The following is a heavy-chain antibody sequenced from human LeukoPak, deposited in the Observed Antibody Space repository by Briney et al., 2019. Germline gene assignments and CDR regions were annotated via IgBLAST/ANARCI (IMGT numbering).Heavy chain of an antibody. J-gene: IGHJ4*02. CDR1: GYIFTNYW. Sequence: GESLKISCKGSGYIFTNYWIGWVRQMPGKGLEWTGIIYPGESDTRYSPSFQSQVTISADKSISTVQWSSLKASDTAIYYCARLRNSYGHRADYWGQGTLVTVSS. V-gene: IGHV5-51*01. CDR3: ARLRNSYGHRADY. CDR2: IYPGESDT. D-gene: IGHD5-18*01.